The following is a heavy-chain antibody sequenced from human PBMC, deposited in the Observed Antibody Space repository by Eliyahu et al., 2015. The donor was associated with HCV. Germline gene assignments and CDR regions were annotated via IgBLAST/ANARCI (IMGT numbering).Heavy chain of an antibody. V-gene: IGHV3-15*01. CDR1: GFTFSNAW. J-gene: IGHJ5*02. D-gene: IGHD3-10*01. Sequence: EVQLVESGGGLVKPGGSLRLSCAASGFTFSNAWMGWVRQAPGKGLEWVGRIKSKTDGGTTDYAAPVKGRFTISRDDSKNTLYLQMNSLKTEDTAVYYCTTDRVSMVQGFDPWGQGTLVTVSS. CDR3: TTDRVSMVQGFDP. CDR2: IKSKTDGGTT.